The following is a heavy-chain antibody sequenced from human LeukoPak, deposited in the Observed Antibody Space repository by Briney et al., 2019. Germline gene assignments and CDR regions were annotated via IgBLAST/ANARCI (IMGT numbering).Heavy chain of an antibody. CDR2: ISGSGGST. CDR3: AKMKYYYDSSGYYKSYFDY. V-gene: IGHV3-23*01. CDR1: GFTFSSYA. D-gene: IGHD3-22*01. J-gene: IGHJ4*02. Sequence: TGGSLRLSGAASGFTFSSYAMSWLPKAPGKGLEGFSAISGSGGSTYYADSVRGRFTISRDNSKNTLYLQINSLRAEDTAVYYCAKMKYYYDSSGYYKSYFDYWGQGTLVTVSS.